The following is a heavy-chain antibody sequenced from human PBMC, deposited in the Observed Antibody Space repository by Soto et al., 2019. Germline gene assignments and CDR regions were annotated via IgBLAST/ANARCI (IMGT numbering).Heavy chain of an antibody. CDR3: ARLSYGDLGNQ. D-gene: IGHD4-17*01. J-gene: IGHJ1*01. CDR1: GGSLSGYY. V-gene: IGHV4-59*01. CDR2: IFYTGST. Sequence: QVQLQESGPGLLKPSETLSLSCTVSGGSLSGYYWSWIRQPPGKGLEWIGYIFYTGSTNYNPSLKRRVTMSVDTYKNQFSLSLKSVTAADTAVYYCARLSYGDLGNQWGQVTLVTVSS.